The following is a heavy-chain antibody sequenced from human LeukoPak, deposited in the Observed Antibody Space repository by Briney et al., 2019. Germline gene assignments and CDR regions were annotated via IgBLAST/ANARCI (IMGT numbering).Heavy chain of an antibody. Sequence: GGSLRLSCAASGFTVSSNYMSWVRQAPGKGLEWVSVIYSGGSTYYADSVKGRFTISRDNSKNTLYLQMNSLRAEDTAVYYCARDFPYYYDSTRAYYFDYWGQGTLVTVSS. V-gene: IGHV3-66*01. CDR3: ARDFPYYYDSTRAYYFDY. J-gene: IGHJ4*02. D-gene: IGHD3-22*01. CDR1: GFTVSSNY. CDR2: IYSGGST.